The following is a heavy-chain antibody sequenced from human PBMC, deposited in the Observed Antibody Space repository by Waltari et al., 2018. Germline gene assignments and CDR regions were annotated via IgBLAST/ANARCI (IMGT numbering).Heavy chain of an antibody. CDR3: ARDPPDSSSWYPGYYYGMDV. V-gene: IGHV4-38-2*02. D-gene: IGHD6-13*01. J-gene: IGHJ6*02. CDR2: IYHSGGT. CDR1: GYSISSGYY. Sequence: QVQLQESGPGLVKPSETLSLTCAVSGYSISSGYYWGWIRQPPGKGLEWIGSIYHSGGTHYNPSLRGRVTISVETSKNQFSLKLSSVTAADTAVYYCARDPPDSSSWYPGYYYGMDVWGQGTTVTVSS.